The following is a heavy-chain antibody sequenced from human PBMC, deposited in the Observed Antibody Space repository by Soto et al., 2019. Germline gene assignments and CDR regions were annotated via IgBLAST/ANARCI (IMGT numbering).Heavy chain of an antibody. CDR1: GFSFSDYA. J-gene: IGHJ3*02. CDR3: ARSRGDCSGDCSLGSDYDTFDI. D-gene: IGHD2-21*01. V-gene: IGHV3-33*01. Sequence: QVQLVESGGGVVQPGTSLTLSCAASGFSFSDYAMHWVRQAPGKGLEWVAVIWYDGSDKYYVDSVKGRFTVSRDNSKNTLYLQMNSLRAEDTAFYYCARSRGDCSGDCSLGSDYDTFDIWGQGTMVTVSS. CDR2: IWYDGSDK.